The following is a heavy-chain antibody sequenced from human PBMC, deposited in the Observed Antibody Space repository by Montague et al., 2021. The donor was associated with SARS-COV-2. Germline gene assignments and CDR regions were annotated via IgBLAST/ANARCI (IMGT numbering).Heavy chain of an antibody. CDR2: IHYSGRT. J-gene: IGHJ4*02. CDR3: TRTTDDSALAATF. CDR1: GDSISRSTNH. V-gene: IGHV4-39*01. D-gene: IGHD6-19*01. Sequence: SETLSLTCSVSGDSISRSTNHWGWIRQPPGKGLEWIASIHYSGRTYHNPPPKSRVTMSVDTSKNQFSLKLSSVTAADTAVYYCTRTTDDSALAATFWGQGTLVTVSS.